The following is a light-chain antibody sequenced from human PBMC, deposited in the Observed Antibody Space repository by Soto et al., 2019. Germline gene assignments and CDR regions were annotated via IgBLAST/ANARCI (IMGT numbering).Light chain of an antibody. Sequence: QYVLTQPPSASGTPGQRVTISCSGSSSNIGGNIVNWFQQVPGTAPKLLMFSNNQRPSGVPDRFSGSKSGTSASLAISGLQSDDEADYYCAAWDDSLNGYVFGSGTKVTVL. V-gene: IGLV1-44*01. CDR3: AAWDDSLNGYV. J-gene: IGLJ1*01. CDR2: SNN. CDR1: SSNIGGNI.